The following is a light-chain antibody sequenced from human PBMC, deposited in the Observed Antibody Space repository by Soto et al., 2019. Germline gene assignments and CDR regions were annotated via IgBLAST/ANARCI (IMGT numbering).Light chain of an antibody. Sequence: QSALTQPASVSGSPGQSITISCTGTSSDVGGYNYVSWYQQHPGKATKLMIYEVSNRPSGVSNRFSGSKSGNTASLTISGLQAEDEADYYCSSYTSSSTLVVFGGGTKLTV. V-gene: IGLV2-14*01. J-gene: IGLJ2*01. CDR3: SSYTSSSTLVV. CDR1: SSDVGGYNY. CDR2: EVS.